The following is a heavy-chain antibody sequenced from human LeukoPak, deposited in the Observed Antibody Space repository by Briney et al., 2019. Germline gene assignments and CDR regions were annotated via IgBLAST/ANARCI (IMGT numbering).Heavy chain of an antibody. CDR1: GGSFSGYY. D-gene: IGHD6-25*01. Sequence: SETLSLTCAVYGGSFSGYYWSWIRQPPGKGLEWIGEINHSGITNYNPSLKSRVTISVETSKNQFSLKLSSVTAADTAVYYCAREADYYFDYWGQGTLVTVSS. CDR3: AREADYYFDY. CDR2: INHSGIT. J-gene: IGHJ4*02. V-gene: IGHV4-34*01.